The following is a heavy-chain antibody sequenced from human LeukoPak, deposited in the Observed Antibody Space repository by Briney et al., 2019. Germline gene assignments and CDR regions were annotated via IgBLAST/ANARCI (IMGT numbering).Heavy chain of an antibody. J-gene: IGHJ4*02. CDR3: ARDRGVTTSGYFDY. CDR1: GFSFSSYE. V-gene: IGHV3-48*03. D-gene: IGHD4-17*01. CDR2: ISGSGNII. Sequence: GGSLRLSCAASGFSFSSYEMNWVRQAPGKGLEWVSYISGSGNIIYYADSVKGRFTVSRDNAKNSLYLKMNDLRAEDTAVYYCARDRGVTTSGYFDYWGQGTLVTVSS.